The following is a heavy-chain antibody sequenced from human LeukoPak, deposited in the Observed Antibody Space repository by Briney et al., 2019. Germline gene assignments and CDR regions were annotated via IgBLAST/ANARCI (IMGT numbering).Heavy chain of an antibody. D-gene: IGHD6-19*01. CDR2: IYPYSGDT. CDR1: GYTFTGYY. V-gene: IGHV1-2*02. Sequence: GASVTVSCKASGYTFTGYYIHWVRQAPGQGLEWMGWIYPYSGDTNYAQNFQGRVTMTRDTSISTAYMEVSRLTSDDTAVYYCARDVAGTGDYWGQGTLVTVSS. J-gene: IGHJ4*02. CDR3: ARDVAGTGDY.